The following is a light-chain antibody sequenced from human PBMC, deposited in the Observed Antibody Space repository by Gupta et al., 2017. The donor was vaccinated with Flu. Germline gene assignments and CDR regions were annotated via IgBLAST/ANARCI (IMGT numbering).Light chain of an antibody. V-gene: IGLV2-11*01. CDR2: DVT. CDR1: RSEVGGVNY. Sequence: TISWAGTRSEVGGVNYVSWDHQHPGKANKLMIYDVTKRTAGVPDRFSGSKSGNTASLTISGRQAEEEADYYCCADRRNDILIFGGGTKLTVL. J-gene: IGLJ2*01. CDR3: CADRRNDILI.